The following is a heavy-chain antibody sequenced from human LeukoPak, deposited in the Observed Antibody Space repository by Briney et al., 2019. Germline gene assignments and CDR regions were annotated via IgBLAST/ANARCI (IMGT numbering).Heavy chain of an antibody. J-gene: IGHJ3*02. V-gene: IGHV4-34*01. CDR2: INHSGST. D-gene: IGHD5-12*01. Sequence: PSETLSLTCAVYGGSFSGYYWSWIRQPPGKGLEWIGEINHSGSTNYNPSLKSRVTISVDTSKNQLSLKLSSVTAADTAVYYCARVSAKWLAFDIWGQGTMVTVSS. CDR3: ARVSAKWLAFDI. CDR1: GGSFSGYY.